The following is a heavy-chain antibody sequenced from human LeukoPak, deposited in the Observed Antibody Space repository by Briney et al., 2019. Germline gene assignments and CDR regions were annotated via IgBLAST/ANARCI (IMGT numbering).Heavy chain of an antibody. V-gene: IGHV1-2*02. J-gene: IGHJ6*02. D-gene: IGHD6-13*01. CDR2: IIRNSGGT. Sequence: ASVKVSCKASGYTFTSYYMHWVRQAPGQGLEWMGGIIRNSGGTNYAQKSQGRVTMTTDTSISTAYMEGSRLRSDDTAVYYCARVRIGQQLDKYYYYAMDVWGQGTTVTVSS. CDR1: GYTFTSYY. CDR3: ARVRIGQQLDKYYYYAMDV.